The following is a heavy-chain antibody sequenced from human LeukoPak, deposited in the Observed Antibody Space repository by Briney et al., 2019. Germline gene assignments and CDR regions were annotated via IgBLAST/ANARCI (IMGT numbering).Heavy chain of an antibody. CDR2: IKQDGSEK. Sequence: GGSLRLSCAASGFTFSSYWMSWVRQAPGKGLEWVANIKQDGSEKYYVDSEKGRFTISRDNAKNSLYLQMNSLRAEDTAVYYCARGVWFGLYGMDVWGQGTTVTVSS. CDR1: GFTFSSYW. D-gene: IGHD3-10*01. CDR3: ARGVWFGLYGMDV. J-gene: IGHJ6*02. V-gene: IGHV3-7*01.